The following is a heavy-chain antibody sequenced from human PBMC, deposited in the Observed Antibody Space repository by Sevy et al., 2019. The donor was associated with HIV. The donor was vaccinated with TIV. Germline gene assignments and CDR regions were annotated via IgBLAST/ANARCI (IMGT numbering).Heavy chain of an antibody. J-gene: IGHJ4*02. Sequence: ASVKVSCQASGYTFTSYRIYWVRQAPGQGLEWMGWISPFNGDTNYAQKLQGRVTMITDTSTNTAYIEMRSLRSDETAVYYCARAYCSGGSCYSLAYWGQGTLVTVSS. CDR3: ARAYCSGGSCYSLAY. CDR2: ISPFNGDT. D-gene: IGHD2-15*01. V-gene: IGHV1-18*01. CDR1: GYTFTSYR.